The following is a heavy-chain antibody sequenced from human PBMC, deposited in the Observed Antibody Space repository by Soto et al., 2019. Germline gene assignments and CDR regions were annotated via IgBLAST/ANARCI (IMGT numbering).Heavy chain of an antibody. J-gene: IGHJ6*02. CDR1: GYSFTSYW. V-gene: IGHV5-10-1*01. D-gene: IGHD3-10*01. CDR3: AKVPSTMVREKHIAGYYYGMDV. Sequence: PGESLKISCKGSGYSFTSYWSSWVRQMPGKGLEWMGRIDPSDSYTNYSPSFQGHVTISADKSISTAYLQWSSLKASDTAMYYCAKVPSTMVREKHIAGYYYGMDVWGQGTTVTVSS. CDR2: IDPSDSYT.